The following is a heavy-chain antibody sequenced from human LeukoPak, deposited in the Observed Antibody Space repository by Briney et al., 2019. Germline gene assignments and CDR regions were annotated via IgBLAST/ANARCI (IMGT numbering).Heavy chain of an antibody. V-gene: IGHV3-23*01. CDR2: ISGSGGST. Sequence: GGSLRLSCAASGFTFSSYAMTWVRQAPGKGLEWVSSISGSGGSTYYADSVKGRFTISRDNAKNSLYLQMNSLRAEDTALYHCARDLSDYYDSSGYYGGVAFDIWGQGTMVTVSS. J-gene: IGHJ3*02. CDR3: ARDLSDYYDSSGYYGGVAFDI. CDR1: GFTFSSYA. D-gene: IGHD3-22*01.